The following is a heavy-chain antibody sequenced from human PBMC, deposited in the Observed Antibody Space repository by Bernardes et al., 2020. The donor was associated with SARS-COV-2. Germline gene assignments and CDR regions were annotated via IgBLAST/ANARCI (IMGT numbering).Heavy chain of an antibody. CDR2: VGSDGSGT. V-gene: IGHV3-74*01. CDR1: GFTFSTYC. CDR3: ARDPHYYDSSGYFDI. Sequence: GGSLRLSCAASGFTFSTYCVHWVRQAPGKGLVWVSRVGSDGSGTSYTDSVKGRFTISRDNAKNSLYLQMNSLRAEDTAVYYCARDPHYYDSSGYFDIWGQGTMVNVSS. D-gene: IGHD3-22*01. J-gene: IGHJ3*02.